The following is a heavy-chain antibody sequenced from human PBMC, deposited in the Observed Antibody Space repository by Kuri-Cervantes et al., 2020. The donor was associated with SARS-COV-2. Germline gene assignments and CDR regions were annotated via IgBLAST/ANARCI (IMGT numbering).Heavy chain of an antibody. D-gene: IGHD3-22*01. CDR1: GGSISSSSYY. V-gene: IGHV4-39*07. Sequence: SETLSLTCTVSGGSISSSSYYWGWIRQPPGKGLEWIGSIYYSGSTYYNPSLRSRFTISVDTSKNQFSLKLTSVTAADTAVYYCASALAYYSDSSGFTYYFDYWGQGTLVTVSS. CDR2: IYYSGST. CDR3: ASALAYYSDSSGFTYYFDY. J-gene: IGHJ4*02.